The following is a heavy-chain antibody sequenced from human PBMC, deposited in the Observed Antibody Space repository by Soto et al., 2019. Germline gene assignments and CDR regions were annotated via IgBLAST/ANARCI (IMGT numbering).Heavy chain of an antibody. J-gene: IGHJ5*01. V-gene: IGHV2-5*02. D-gene: IGHD2-8*01. Sequence: QITLKESGPTLVKPTQTLTLTCTFSGFSLSATGMGVGWIRQPPGKALEWLALLYWDDDKHYSPSLKSRLTITKDTSKNQVVLTMTNMDPVDTATYYCAHRRSNGDFDSWGQGTLVTVSS. CDR2: LYWDDDK. CDR1: GFSLSATGMG. CDR3: AHRRSNGDFDS.